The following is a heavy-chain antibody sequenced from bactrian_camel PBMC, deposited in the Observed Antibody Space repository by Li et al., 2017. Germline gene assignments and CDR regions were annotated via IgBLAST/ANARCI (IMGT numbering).Heavy chain of an antibody. V-gene: IGHV3S40*01. CDR1: GFTFSTFSNYY. CDR2: ISTGSRST. J-gene: IGHJ6*01. CDR3: AADVGGGCYLPFKASDFGY. Sequence: VQLVESGGGLVQPGGSLRLSCAASGFTFSTFSNYYMGWVRQAPGKEREEVAAISTGSRSTYYTNSVKGRFTISQDNAKNTVTLQMNSLKPEDTAMYYCAADVGGGCYLPFKASDFGYWGQGTQVTVS. D-gene: IGHD7*01.